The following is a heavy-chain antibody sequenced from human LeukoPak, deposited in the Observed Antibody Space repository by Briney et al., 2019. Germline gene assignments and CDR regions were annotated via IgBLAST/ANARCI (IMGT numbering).Heavy chain of an antibody. CDR2: ISAYNGNT. CDR3: ARGFGELSRPRNWFDH. D-gene: IGHD3-10*01. CDR1: GGTFISYA. V-gene: IGHV1-18*01. Sequence: GSSVNVSFTATGGTFISYAISGVGQAAGQGLEWMGWISAYNGNTNYAPKLQDRVTMTTRTSTTTAYMELRSLRSDDTALYYCARGFGELSRPRNWFDHWGQGTLVTVSS. J-gene: IGHJ5*02.